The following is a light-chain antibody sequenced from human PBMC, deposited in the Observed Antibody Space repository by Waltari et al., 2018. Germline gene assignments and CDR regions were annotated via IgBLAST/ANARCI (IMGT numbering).Light chain of an antibody. J-gene: IGKJ1*01. CDR1: QSISSW. CDR2: KAS. CDR3: QQYNTYSGT. V-gene: IGKV1-5*03. Sequence: DIQMTQSPSTLSASVGVRVTITCRASQSISSWLVWYQQKPGKAPKLLIDKASNVESGVPSRFSGSGSGTEFTLTISSLQPDDFATYYCQQYNTYSGTFGQGTKVEIK.